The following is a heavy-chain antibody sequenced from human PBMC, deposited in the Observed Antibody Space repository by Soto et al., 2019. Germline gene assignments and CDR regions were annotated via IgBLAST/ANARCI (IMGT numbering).Heavy chain of an antibody. CDR2: IYWDDDK. J-gene: IGHJ4*02. CDR3: AHRVLRTVFGLVTTTAIYFDF. D-gene: IGHD3-3*01. V-gene: IGHV2-5*02. CDR1: GFSLTTSGVG. Sequence: QITLNESGPTVVRPTETLTLTCRFSGFSLTTSGVGVGWIRQSPGKAPEWLALIYWDDDKRYSASLKSRVTITKATTTNQVVLTVSDLDPTNTATYYCAHRVLRTVFGLVTTTAIYFDFWGQGTPVAVSS.